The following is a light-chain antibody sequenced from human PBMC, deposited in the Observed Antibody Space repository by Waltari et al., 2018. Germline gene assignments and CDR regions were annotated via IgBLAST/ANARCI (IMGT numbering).Light chain of an antibody. Sequence: YELTQPSSVSVSPGQTARITCSGDVLAKKYARWFQQKPGQAPVLVIYKDSERPSGIPERFSGSSSGTTVTLTISGAQVEDEADYYCYSAADNNRGVFGGGTKLTVL. CDR3: YSAADNNRGV. J-gene: IGLJ2*01. CDR1: VLAKKY. CDR2: KDS. V-gene: IGLV3-27*01.